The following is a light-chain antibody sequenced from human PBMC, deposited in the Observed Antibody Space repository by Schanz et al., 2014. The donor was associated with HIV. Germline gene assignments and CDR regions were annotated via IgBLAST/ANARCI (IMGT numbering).Light chain of an antibody. V-gene: IGKV1-39*01. J-gene: IGKJ3*01. CDR3: QQSYSTPIT. CDR2: SAS. Sequence: DIQMTQSPSSLSASVGDRVTITCRASQSISSYLNWYQQKPGKPPKLLIYSASSLQSGVPSRFSGSGSGTDFTLTISSLQPEDFATYYCQQSYSTPITFGPGTKVDIK. CDR1: QSISSY.